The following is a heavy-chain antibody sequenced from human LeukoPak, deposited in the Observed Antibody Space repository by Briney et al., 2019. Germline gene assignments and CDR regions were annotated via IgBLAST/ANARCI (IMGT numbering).Heavy chain of an antibody. D-gene: IGHD6-19*01. CDR1: GGTFSSYA. Sequence: GASVKVSCKASGGTFSSYAISWVRQAPGQGLEWMRGIIPIFGTANYAQKFQGRVTITTDESTSTAYMELSSLRSEDTAVYYCATLPNSSGWYGGDYWGQGTLVTVSS. CDR2: IIPIFGTA. V-gene: IGHV1-69*05. J-gene: IGHJ4*02. CDR3: ATLPNSSGWYGGDY.